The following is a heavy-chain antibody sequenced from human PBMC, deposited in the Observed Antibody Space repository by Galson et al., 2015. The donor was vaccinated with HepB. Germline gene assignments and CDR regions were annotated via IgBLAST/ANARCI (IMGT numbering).Heavy chain of an antibody. V-gene: IGHV3-15*01. Sequence: SLRLSCAASGFTFSNAWMSWVRQAPGKGLEWVGRIKSKTDGGTTDYAAPVKGRFTISRDDSKNTLYLQMNSLKTEDTAVYYCTTFIAVAGKDYWGQGTLVTVSS. CDR1: GFTFSNAW. D-gene: IGHD6-19*01. J-gene: IGHJ4*02. CDR2: IKSKTDGGTT. CDR3: TTFIAVAGKDY.